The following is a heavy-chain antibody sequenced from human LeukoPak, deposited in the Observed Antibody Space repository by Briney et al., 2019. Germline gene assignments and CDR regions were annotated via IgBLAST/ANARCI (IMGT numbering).Heavy chain of an antibody. V-gene: IGHV1-2*02. CDR1: GYSFTGHY. J-gene: IGHJ5*02. CDR2: INPHMGGT. D-gene: IGHD6-13*01. CDR3: AREHSSSRNRFDP. Sequence: GASMKVSCKASGYSFTGHYMHWVRQAPGQGLEWMGWINPHMGGTNYAQKFQGRVTMTRDTSISTAFMGLSRLRSDDTAAYYCAREHSSSRNRFDPWGQGTLVTVSS.